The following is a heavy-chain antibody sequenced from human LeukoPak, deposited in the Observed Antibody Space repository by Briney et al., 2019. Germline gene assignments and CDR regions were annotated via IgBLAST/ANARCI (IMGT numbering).Heavy chain of an antibody. V-gene: IGHV3-21*01. CDR2: ISSSSEYI. Sequence: GSLXXXCAASGFTFSSYEMNWVRQAPGKGLEWVSFISSSSEYIYYANSVKGRFTISRDNDKNSLYLQVNRLRDEDTAVYYXAXVXTPYYGGDEIGYWGQGTLVTVSS. D-gene: IGHD2-21*01. J-gene: IGHJ4*02. CDR3: AXVXTPYYGGDEIGY. CDR1: GFTFSSYE.